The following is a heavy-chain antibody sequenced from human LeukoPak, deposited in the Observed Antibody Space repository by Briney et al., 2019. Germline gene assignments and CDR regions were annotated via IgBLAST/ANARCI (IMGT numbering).Heavy chain of an antibody. D-gene: IGHD3-10*01. V-gene: IGHV4-59*01. Sequence: SETLSLTCTVSGGSISSYYWSWIRQPPGKGLEWIGYIYYSGSTNYNPSLKSRVTISVDTSKNQFPLKLSSVTAADTAVYYCARAAMVRGVTHYYFDYWGQGTLVTVSS. CDR1: GGSISSYY. CDR3: ARAAMVRGVTHYYFDY. J-gene: IGHJ4*02. CDR2: IYYSGST.